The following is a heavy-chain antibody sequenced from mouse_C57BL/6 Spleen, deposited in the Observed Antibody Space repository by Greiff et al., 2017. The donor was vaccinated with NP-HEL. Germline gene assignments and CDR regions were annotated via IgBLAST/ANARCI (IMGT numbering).Heavy chain of an antibody. CDR3: TRESGKKGFDY. J-gene: IGHJ2*01. Sequence: QVQLQQSGAELVRPGASVTLSCKASGYTFTDYEMHWVKQTPVHGLEWIGAIDPETGGTAYNQKFKGKAILTADKSSSTAYMELRSLTSEDSAVYYCTRESGKKGFDYWGQGTTLTVSS. CDR1: GYTFTDYE. D-gene: IGHD1-3*01. CDR2: IDPETGGT. V-gene: IGHV1-15*01.